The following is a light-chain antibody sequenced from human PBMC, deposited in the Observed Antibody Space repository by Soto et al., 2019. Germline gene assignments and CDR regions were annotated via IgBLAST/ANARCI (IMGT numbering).Light chain of an antibody. CDR3: QQYGSSPQT. Sequence: EIVLTQSPGTLSLSPGERGTLSCRASQSVSSSYLAWYQQKPGQAPRLLIYGASTRATGIPDKFSGSGSGTDCTLTISRLEPEDFEVYYCQQYGSSPQTFGQGTKVEI. V-gene: IGKV3-20*01. J-gene: IGKJ1*01. CDR1: QSVSSSY. CDR2: GAS.